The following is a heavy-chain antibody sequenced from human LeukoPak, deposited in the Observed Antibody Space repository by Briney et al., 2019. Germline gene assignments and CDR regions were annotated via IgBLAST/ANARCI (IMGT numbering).Heavy chain of an antibody. CDR1: GGSFSGYY. CDR2: INHSGST. CDR3: ARGRSSRRFDY. Sequence: NPTETLSLTCAVYGGSFSGYYWSWIRQPPGKGLEWIGEINHSGSTNYNPSLKSRVTISVDTSKNQFSLKLSSVTAADPAVYYCARGRSSRRFDYWGQGTLVTVSS. J-gene: IGHJ4*02. V-gene: IGHV4-34*01. D-gene: IGHD6-13*01.